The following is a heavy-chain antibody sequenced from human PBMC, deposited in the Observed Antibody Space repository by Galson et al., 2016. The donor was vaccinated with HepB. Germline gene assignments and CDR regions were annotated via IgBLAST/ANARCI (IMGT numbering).Heavy chain of an antibody. V-gene: IGHV3-11*06. CDR1: GVTFSDHY. Sequence: SLRLSCAASGVTFSDHYMSWIRQAPGKGLEWVSYTSGRSDYTGYADSVKGRFTISRDSAKRSMYLQMSSLTAEDTAAYYCARGPAAYASSSGYYFDFWGQGTVVTVSS. CDR2: TSGRSDYT. D-gene: IGHD6-6*01. J-gene: IGHJ4*02. CDR3: ARGPAAYASSSGYYFDF.